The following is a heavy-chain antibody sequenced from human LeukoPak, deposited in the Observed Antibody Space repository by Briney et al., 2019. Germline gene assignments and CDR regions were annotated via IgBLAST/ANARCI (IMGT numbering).Heavy chain of an antibody. J-gene: IGHJ5*02. D-gene: IGHD3-3*01. Sequence: SQTLSLTCTVSGGSISSGSYYWSWIRQPAGKGLEWIGRIYTSGSTNYNPSLKSRVTISVDTSKNQFSLKLSSVTAADTAVYYCARARVTILGVVTQGNWFDPWGQGTLVTVSS. CDR2: IYTSGST. CDR3: ARARVTILGVVTQGNWFDP. V-gene: IGHV4-61*02. CDR1: GGSISSGSYY.